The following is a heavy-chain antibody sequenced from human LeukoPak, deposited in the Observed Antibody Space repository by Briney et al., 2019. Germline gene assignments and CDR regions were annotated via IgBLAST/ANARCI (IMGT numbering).Heavy chain of an antibody. Sequence: GGSLRLSCAASRFTFRSYAMSWVRQAPGKGLEWVSAISGSGGSTYYADSVKGRFTISRDNSKNTLYLQMNSLRAEDTAVYYCAKDQRGTTMIADYWGQGTLVTVSS. V-gene: IGHV3-23*01. CDR2: ISGSGGST. J-gene: IGHJ4*02. CDR3: AKDQRGTTMIADY. CDR1: RFTFRSYA. D-gene: IGHD3-22*01.